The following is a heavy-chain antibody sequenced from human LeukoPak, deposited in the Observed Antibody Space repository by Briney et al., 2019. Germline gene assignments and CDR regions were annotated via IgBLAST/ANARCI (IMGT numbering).Heavy chain of an antibody. CDR2: FDPEDGET. V-gene: IGHV1-24*01. CDR1: GYTLTELS. CDR3: ATPGKVGATPRFDHFDY. Sequence: ASVKVSCKVSGYTLTELSMHWVRQAPGKGLEWMGGFDPEDGETIYAQKFQGRVTMTEDTSTDTAYMELSSLRSEDTAVYYCATPGKVGATPRFDHFDYWGQGTLVTVSS. D-gene: IGHD1-26*01. J-gene: IGHJ4*02.